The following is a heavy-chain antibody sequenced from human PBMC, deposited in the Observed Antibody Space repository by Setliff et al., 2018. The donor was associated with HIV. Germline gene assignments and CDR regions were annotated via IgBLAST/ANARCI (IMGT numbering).Heavy chain of an antibody. Sequence: TLSLTCTVSGGSIRSDSYYWTWIRQPAGEGLEWIGRIYSSGNTNYNPSLESRVTISVDTSKNQFSLKLSSVTAADTAVYYCASEAWTSYRSSSGYYYYYMDVWGKGTTVTVSS. J-gene: IGHJ6*03. CDR1: GGSIRSDSYY. CDR2: IYSSGNT. CDR3: ASEAWTSYRSSSGYYYYYMDV. D-gene: IGHD6-6*01. V-gene: IGHV4-61*02.